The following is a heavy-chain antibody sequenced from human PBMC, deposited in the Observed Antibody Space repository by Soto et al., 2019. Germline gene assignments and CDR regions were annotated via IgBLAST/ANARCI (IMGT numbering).Heavy chain of an antibody. Sequence: PSETLSLTCTVSGGSISRYYWSWIRQPPGKGLEWIGYIYYSGSTNYNPSLKSRVTISVDTSKNQFSLKLSSVTAADTAVYYCARVSWVGTYYDILTGYRYFDYWGQGTLVTVS. D-gene: IGHD3-9*01. CDR2: IYYSGST. V-gene: IGHV4-59*01. J-gene: IGHJ4*02. CDR1: GGSISRYY. CDR3: ARVSWVGTYYDILTGYRYFDY.